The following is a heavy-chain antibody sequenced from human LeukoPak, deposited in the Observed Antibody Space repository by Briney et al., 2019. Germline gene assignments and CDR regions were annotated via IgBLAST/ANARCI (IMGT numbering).Heavy chain of an antibody. D-gene: IGHD4-11*01. CDR2: IYHSGST. Sequence: ASGTLSLTCAVSGGSISSSNWWSWVRQPPGKGLEWIGEIYHSGSTNYNPSLKSRVTISVDKSKNQFSLKLSSVTAADTAVYYCASTVRGFNWFDPWGQGTLVTVSS. V-gene: IGHV4-4*02. J-gene: IGHJ5*02. CDR3: ASTVRGFNWFDP. CDR1: GGSISSSNW.